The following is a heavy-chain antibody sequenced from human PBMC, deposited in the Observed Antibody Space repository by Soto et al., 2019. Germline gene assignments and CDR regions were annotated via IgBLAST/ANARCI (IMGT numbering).Heavy chain of an antibody. J-gene: IGHJ6*02. CDR2: IIPVFDTA. V-gene: IGHV1-69*06. CDR3: ARGERSRYYTARYYYGMDV. D-gene: IGHD3-3*01. Sequence: QVQLVQSGAEVRKPGSSVKVSCKASGGTFRSYAINWVRQAPGQGLEWVGGIIPVFDTANFAQRFQGRASITADKVTSTAYMELSSLRSDDTAVYYCARGERSRYYTARYYYGMDVWGQGTTVTVSS. CDR1: GGTFRSYA.